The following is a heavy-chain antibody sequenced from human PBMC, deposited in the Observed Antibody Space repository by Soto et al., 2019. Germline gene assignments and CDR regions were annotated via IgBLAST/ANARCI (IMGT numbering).Heavy chain of an antibody. Sequence: LRLSCAASGFTFSDYQMTWVRQAPGKGLEGVTYISRTGNQRVYGDSVKGRFTISRDNAKNSLYLQMNSLRAEDTAVYYCARISAETTLVDGLDVWGRGTTVTVSS. V-gene: IGHV3-11*01. CDR1: GFTFSDYQ. CDR2: ISRTGNQR. CDR3: ARISAETTLVDGLDV. D-gene: IGHD5-18*01. J-gene: IGHJ6*02.